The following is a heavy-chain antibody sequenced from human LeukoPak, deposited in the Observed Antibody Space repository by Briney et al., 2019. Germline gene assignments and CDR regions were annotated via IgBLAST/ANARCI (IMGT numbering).Heavy chain of an antibody. CDR3: AKAWTRIAVAGTLYFDY. CDR1: GFTFNTYG. J-gene: IGHJ4*02. CDR2: ISYDGSNK. Sequence: GGSLRLSCAASGFTFNTYGMHWVRQAPGKGLEWVALISYDGSNKYYSDSVKGRFTISRDTSKNTLSLQMNSLRGEDTAVYFCAKAWTRIAVAGTLYFDYWGQGTLATVSS. D-gene: IGHD6-19*01. V-gene: IGHV3-30*18.